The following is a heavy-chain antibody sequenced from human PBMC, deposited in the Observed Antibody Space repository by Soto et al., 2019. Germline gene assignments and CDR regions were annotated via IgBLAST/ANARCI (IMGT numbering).Heavy chain of an antibody. J-gene: IGHJ4*02. CDR1: GFSLTTDRVG. CDR3: AHAYGGRSLY. Sequence: QITLKESGPTLVKPTQTLTLTCTFSGFSLTTDRVGVGSIRQPPGEALEWLAVIYWVDSKTYRPSLESRLTITKDTSKNQVALTITNMDSLDTATYYCAHAYGGRSLYWGQGTLVTVSS. D-gene: IGHD1-26*01. V-gene: IGHV2-5*02. CDR2: IYWVDSK.